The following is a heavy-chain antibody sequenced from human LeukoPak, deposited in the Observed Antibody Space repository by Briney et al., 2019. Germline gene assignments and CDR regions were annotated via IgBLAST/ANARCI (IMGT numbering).Heavy chain of an antibody. CDR2: IYYSGST. CDR1: GGSISSSSYY. D-gene: IGHD3-10*01. J-gene: IGHJ4*02. Sequence: SETLSLTCIVSGGSISSSSYYWGWIRQPPGKGLEWIGYIYYSGSTNYNPSLKSRVTISVDTSKNQFSPKLSSVTAADTAVYYCARIARGFGELGHNDYWGQGTLVTVSS. CDR3: ARIARGFGELGHNDY. V-gene: IGHV4-61*05.